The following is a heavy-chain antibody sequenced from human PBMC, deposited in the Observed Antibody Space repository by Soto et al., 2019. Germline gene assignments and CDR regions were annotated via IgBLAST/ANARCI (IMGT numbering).Heavy chain of an antibody. D-gene: IGHD4-17*01. V-gene: IGHV3-23*01. CDR3: AKDYDYGDSLPYDR. J-gene: IGHJ3*01. Sequence: EVQLLEAGGGLIQPGGSLRLSCSASGFNFGDYGMSWVRQAPGKGLEWLSSSIYNGDTSYYADSVRGRFTISRDNSKNTLYLQLDDLGAAYKGIYYCAKDYDYGDSLPYDRWGQGTMVTVSS. CDR1: GFNFGDYG. CDR2: SIYNGDTS.